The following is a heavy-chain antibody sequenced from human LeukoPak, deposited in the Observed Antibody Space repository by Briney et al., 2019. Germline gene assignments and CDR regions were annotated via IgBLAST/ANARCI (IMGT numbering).Heavy chain of an antibody. J-gene: IGHJ4*02. D-gene: IGHD2-21*01. Sequence: GESLKISCKGSGYSFTSYWIGWVRQMPGKGLEWMGIIYPGDSDTRYSPSFQGQVTISADKSISTAYLQWSSLKASDTAMYYCAVRYCGGDCYRPDRFDYWGKGTLVTVSS. V-gene: IGHV5-51*01. CDR3: AVRYCGGDCYRPDRFDY. CDR2: IYPGDSDT. CDR1: GYSFTSYW.